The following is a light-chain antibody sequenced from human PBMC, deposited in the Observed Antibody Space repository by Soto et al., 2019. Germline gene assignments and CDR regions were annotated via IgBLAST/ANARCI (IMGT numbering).Light chain of an antibody. V-gene: IGKV3-15*01. Sequence: DIVMTQSPATLSVSPGQRVTLSCRASQSVSSNLAWYQQKPGQAPRLLIFAASTRATGIPARFSGSGPGTELTLTISSLQSEDFGIYYCQHYNNWPPLTFGGGTKVEIK. CDR1: QSVSSN. CDR2: AAS. CDR3: QHYNNWPPLT. J-gene: IGKJ4*01.